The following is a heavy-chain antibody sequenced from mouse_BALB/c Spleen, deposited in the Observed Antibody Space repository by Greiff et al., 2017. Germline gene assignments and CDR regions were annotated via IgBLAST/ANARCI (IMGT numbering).Heavy chain of an antibody. J-gene: IGHJ1*01. D-gene: IGHD1-1*01. CDR3: LTTVVADWYFDV. CDR1: GYTFTSYV. V-gene: IGHV1-14*01. CDR2: INPYNDGT. Sequence: QLQESGPELVKPGASVKMSCKASGYTFTSYVMHWVKQKPGQGLEWIGYINPYNDGTKYNEKFKGKATLTSDKSSSTAYMELSSLTSEDSAVYYCLTTVVADWYFDVWGAGTTVTVSS.